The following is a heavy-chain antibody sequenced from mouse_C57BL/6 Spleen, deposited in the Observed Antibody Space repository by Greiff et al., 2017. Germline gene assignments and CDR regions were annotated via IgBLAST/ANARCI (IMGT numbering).Heavy chain of an antibody. CDR1: GYSITSGYY. CDR2: ISYDGSN. Sequence: VQLQQSGPGLVKPSQSLSLTCSVTGYSITSGYYWNWIRQFPGNKLEWMGYISYDGSNNYNPSLKNRISITRDTSKNQFFLKLNSVTTEDTATYYCARDRRDYYDGYLDYWGQGTTLTVSS. V-gene: IGHV3-6*01. D-gene: IGHD2-3*01. CDR3: ARDRRDYYDGYLDY. J-gene: IGHJ2*01.